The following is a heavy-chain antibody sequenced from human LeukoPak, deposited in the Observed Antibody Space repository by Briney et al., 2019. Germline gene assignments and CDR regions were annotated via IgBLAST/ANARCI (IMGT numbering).Heavy chain of an antibody. CDR2: ISNKANSYST. CDR1: GFTLREHY. V-gene: IGHV3-72*01. CDR3: ARGAYFYDSSGYYPVYYYCMDV. Sequence: PGGSLRLSPAPSGFTLREHYMDTVRQAPGKGVEWVGRISNKANSYSTEDAPSMNGRFTISRDHLKNSLYLQMNSLKTEDTAEYYCARGAYFYDSSGYYPVYYYCMDVWGKGTTVTVSS. J-gene: IGHJ6*03. D-gene: IGHD3-22*01.